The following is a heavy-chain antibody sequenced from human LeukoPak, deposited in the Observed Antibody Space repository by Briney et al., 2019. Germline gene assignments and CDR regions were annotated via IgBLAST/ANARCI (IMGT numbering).Heavy chain of an antibody. D-gene: IGHD3-22*01. V-gene: IGHV4-59*08. CDR3: ARLHYDSSGYYYFDY. J-gene: IGHJ4*02. CDR1: GGSISSDY. CDR2: IYYSGIT. Sequence: PSETLSLTCTVSGGSISSDYWSWVRQPPGKELEWIGYIYYSGITNYNPSLKSRVTISVDTSKNQFSLKLSSVTAADTAVYYCARLHYDSSGYYYFDYWGQGTLVTVSS.